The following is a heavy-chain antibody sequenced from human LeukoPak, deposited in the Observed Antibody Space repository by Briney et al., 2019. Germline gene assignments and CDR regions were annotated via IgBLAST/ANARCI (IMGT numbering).Heavy chain of an antibody. Sequence: EASVKVSCKASGYTFTSYGISWVRQAPGQGLEWMGWISAYNGNTNYAQKLQGRVTMTTDTSTSTAYMELRSLRSDDTAVYYCARDSGRGGCSGGSCYSPYYYYYGMDVWGQGTTVTVSS. CDR1: GYTFTSYG. J-gene: IGHJ6*02. CDR2: ISAYNGNT. V-gene: IGHV1-18*01. D-gene: IGHD2-15*01. CDR3: ARDSGRGGCSGGSCYSPYYYYYGMDV.